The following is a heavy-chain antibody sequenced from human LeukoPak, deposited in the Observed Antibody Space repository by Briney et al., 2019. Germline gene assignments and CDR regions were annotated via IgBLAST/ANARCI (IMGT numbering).Heavy chain of an antibody. D-gene: IGHD3-10*01. CDR1: GGTFSSYA. CDR2: IIPIFGTA. Sequence: SVKVSCKASGGTFSSYAISWVRQAPGQGLEWMGGIIPIFGTANYAQKFQGRVTITTDESTSTAYMELSSLRSEDTAVYYCARDGPFSGSYYRGGYYLDYWGQGTLVTVSS. CDR3: ARDGPFSGSYYRGGYYLDY. V-gene: IGHV1-69*05. J-gene: IGHJ4*02.